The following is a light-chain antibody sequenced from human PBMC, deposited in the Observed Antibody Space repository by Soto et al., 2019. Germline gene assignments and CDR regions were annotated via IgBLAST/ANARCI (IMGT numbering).Light chain of an antibody. CDR2: DTS. Sequence: DVQMTQSPSAMSASVGDRVTITCRESQDISRFVAWFQQKPGKAPERLIYDTSTLQVGVPSRFSGGGSGTEFTLAISGLQPEDFATYYCLQHNSYPYTFGQGT. J-gene: IGKJ2*01. CDR1: QDISRF. V-gene: IGKV1-17*03. CDR3: LQHNSYPYT.